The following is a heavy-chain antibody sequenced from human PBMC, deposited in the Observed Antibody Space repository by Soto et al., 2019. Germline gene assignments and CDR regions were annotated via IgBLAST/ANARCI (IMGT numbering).Heavy chain of an antibody. CDR1: GYSFTSYW. CDR3: ASGYCSGGSCYSEYFQH. J-gene: IGHJ1*01. D-gene: IGHD2-15*01. V-gene: IGHV5-10-1*01. CDR2: IDPSDSYT. Sequence: GESLKISCKGSGYSFTSYWISWVRQMPGKGLEWMGRIDPSDSYTNYSPSFQGHVTISADKSISTAYLQWSSLKASDTAMYYCASGYCSGGSCYSEYFQHWGQGTLVTVSS.